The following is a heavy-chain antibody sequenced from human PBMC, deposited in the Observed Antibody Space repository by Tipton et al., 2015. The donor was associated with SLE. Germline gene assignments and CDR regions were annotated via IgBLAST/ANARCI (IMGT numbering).Heavy chain of an antibody. CDR3: AREGRFLEWLLYFDY. J-gene: IGHJ4*02. D-gene: IGHD3-3*01. CDR2: ISSSGSTI. V-gene: IGHV3-48*03. CDR1: GFTFSSYE. Sequence: GSLRLSCAASGFTFSSYEMNWVRQAPGKGLEWVSYISSSGSTIYYADSVKGRFTISRDNAKNSLYLQMNSLRAEDTAVYYCAREGRFLEWLLYFDYWGQGTLVTVSS.